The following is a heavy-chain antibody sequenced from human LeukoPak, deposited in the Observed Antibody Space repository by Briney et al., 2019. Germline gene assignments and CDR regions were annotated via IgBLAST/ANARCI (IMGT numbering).Heavy chain of an antibody. D-gene: IGHD3-22*01. CDR1: GYTFTSYG. CDR2: ISAYNGNT. CDR3: ARDQRYYYDSSGYFPAFDI. V-gene: IGHV1-18*01. Sequence: AASVKVSCKASGYTFTSYGISWVRQAPGQGLEWMGWISAYNGNTNYAQKLQGRVTMTTDTSTSTAYMELRSLRSDDTAVYYCARDQRYYYDSSGYFPAFDIWGQGTMVTVSS. J-gene: IGHJ3*02.